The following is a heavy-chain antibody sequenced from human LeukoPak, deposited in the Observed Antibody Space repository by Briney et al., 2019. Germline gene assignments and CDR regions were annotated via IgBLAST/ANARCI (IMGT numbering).Heavy chain of an antibody. Sequence: ASVKVSCKASGYTFTNYAINWVRQAPGQGLEWMGWISVCDDNTKSAQKIQDRVTMTTDTSTNTAYMELRSLRSDDTAMYYCARGQKMVTAIRPLYYMDVWVKATTVTVSS. J-gene: IGHJ6*03. V-gene: IGHV1-18*01. CDR3: ARGQKMVTAIRPLYYMDV. D-gene: IGHD2-21*02. CDR2: ISVCDDNT. CDR1: GYTFTNYA.